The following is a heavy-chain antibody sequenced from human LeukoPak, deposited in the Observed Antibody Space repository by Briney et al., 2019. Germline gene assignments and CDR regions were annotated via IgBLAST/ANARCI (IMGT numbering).Heavy chain of an antibody. V-gene: IGHV4-61*05. CDR3: ARVGGQRGYSGMGRYYYYYMDV. J-gene: IGHJ6*03. CDR1: GGSISGSTDY. CDR2: IYYSGST. D-gene: IGHD5-12*01. Sequence: SETLSLTCSVSGGSISGSTDYWGWIRQPPGKGLEWIGYIYYSGSTNYNPSLKSRVTISVDTSKNQFSLKLSSVTAADTAVYYCARVGGQRGYSGMGRYYYYYMDVWGKGTTVTVSS.